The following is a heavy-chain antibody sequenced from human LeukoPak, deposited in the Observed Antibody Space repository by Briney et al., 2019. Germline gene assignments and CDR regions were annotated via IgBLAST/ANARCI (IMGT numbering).Heavy chain of an antibody. D-gene: IGHD2-15*01. Sequence: PGGSLRLSCTVSGFSFREHWMSWVRQAPGRGLEWVGNIKEDGNEDYYVDSVKGRFTISRDNAKNSLYLQMNSLRAEDTALYYCAREDQPRGTFDYWGQGILVTVSS. CDR2: IKEDGNED. J-gene: IGHJ4*02. CDR3: AREDQPRGTFDY. V-gene: IGHV3-7*05. CDR1: GFSFREHW.